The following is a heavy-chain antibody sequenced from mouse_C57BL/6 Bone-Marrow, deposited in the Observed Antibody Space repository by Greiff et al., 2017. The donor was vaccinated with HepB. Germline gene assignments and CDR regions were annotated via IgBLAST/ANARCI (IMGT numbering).Heavy chain of an antibody. CDR2: IDPSDSYT. J-gene: IGHJ2*01. Sequence: VQLQQPGAELVMPGASVKLSCKASGYTFTSYWMHWVKQRPGQGLEWIGEIDPSDSYTNYNQKFKGKSTLTVDKSSSTAYMQLSSLTSEDSAVYYCARSDDYLDYWGQGTTLTVSS. CDR1: GYTFTSYW. D-gene: IGHD2-3*01. V-gene: IGHV1-69*01. CDR3: ARSDDYLDY.